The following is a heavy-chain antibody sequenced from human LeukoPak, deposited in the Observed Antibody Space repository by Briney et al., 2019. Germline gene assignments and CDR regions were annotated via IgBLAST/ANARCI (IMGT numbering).Heavy chain of an antibody. Sequence: GGSLRLSCAASGFTFSSYSMNWVRQAPGKGLEWVSSISSSSSYMYYADSVKGRFTISRDNAKNSLYLQMNSLRAEDTAVYYCARDRYYDSSGYSYDYWGQGTLVTVSS. D-gene: IGHD3-22*01. CDR2: ISSSSSYM. V-gene: IGHV3-21*01. CDR1: GFTFSSYS. J-gene: IGHJ4*02. CDR3: ARDRYYDSSGYSYDY.